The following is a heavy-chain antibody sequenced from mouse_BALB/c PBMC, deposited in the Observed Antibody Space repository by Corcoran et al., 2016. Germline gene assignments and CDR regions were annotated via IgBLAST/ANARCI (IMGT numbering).Heavy chain of an antibody. J-gene: IGHJ4*01. CDR1: GYTFTSYV. Sequence: EVQLQQSGPDLVKPGPSVKMSCKASGYTFTSYVMHWVKQKPGQGLEWIGYINPYNDGTKYNEKFKGKATLTSDKSSSTAYMELSSLTSEDSAVYYCARLYPGIAMDYWGQGTSVTVSS. CDR2: INPYNDGT. V-gene: IGHV1S136*01. CDR3: ARLYPGIAMDY.